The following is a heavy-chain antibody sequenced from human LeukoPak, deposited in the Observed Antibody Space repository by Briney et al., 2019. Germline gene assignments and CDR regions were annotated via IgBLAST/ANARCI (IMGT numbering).Heavy chain of an antibody. J-gene: IGHJ4*02. CDR1: GFTFSDSA. V-gene: IGHV3-73*01. CDR2: IRSKSNNYAT. D-gene: IGHD2-21*01. CDR3: TRLYCGGGCCYYFDY. Sequence: GGSLRLSCGASGFTFSDSAMHWVRQASGKGLEWVGRIRSKSNNYATAYAASVNGRFNISRDDSKNTVYLQMNSLKTEDTAVYYCTRLYCGGGCCYYFDYWGQGTLVTVSS.